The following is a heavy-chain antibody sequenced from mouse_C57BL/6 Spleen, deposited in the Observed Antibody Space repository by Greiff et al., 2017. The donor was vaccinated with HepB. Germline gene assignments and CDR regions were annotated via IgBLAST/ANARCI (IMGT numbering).Heavy chain of an antibody. CDR2: IDPSDSYT. CDR3: ARSAQATEFDY. V-gene: IGHV1-69*01. CDR1: GYTFTSYW. J-gene: IGHJ2*01. Sequence: QVQLQQPGAELVMPGASVKLSCKASGYTFTSYWLHWVKQRPGQGLEWNGEIDPSDSYTNYNQKFKGKSTLTVDKSSSTSYMQLSLLTSEDSAVYYCARSAQATEFDYWGQGTTLTVSS. D-gene: IGHD3-2*02.